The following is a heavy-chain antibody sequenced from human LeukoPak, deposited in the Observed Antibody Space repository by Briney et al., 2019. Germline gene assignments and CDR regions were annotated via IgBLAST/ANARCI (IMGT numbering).Heavy chain of an antibody. CDR2: INANSGGT. V-gene: IGHV1-2*02. J-gene: IGHJ4*02. D-gene: IGHD3-10*01. CDR1: GYTFTGYY. CDR3: AREAGSGSYCPY. Sequence: ASVSVSCKASGYTFTGYYMHWVRQAPGQGGEGMGWINANSGGTNYTQKFQGRVTITREKTISTAYMELSRLRSDAMAVYYCAREAGSGSYCPYWGQGTLVTVSS.